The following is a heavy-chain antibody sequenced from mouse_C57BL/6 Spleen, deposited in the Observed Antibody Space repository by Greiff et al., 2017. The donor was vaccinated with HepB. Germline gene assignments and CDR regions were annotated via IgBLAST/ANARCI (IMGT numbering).Heavy chain of an antibody. D-gene: IGHD1-1*01. J-gene: IGHJ1*03. CDR2: INYDGSST. Sequence: EVKVEESEGGLVQPGSSMKLSCTASGFTFSDYYMAWVRQVPEKGLEWVANINYDGSSTYYLDSLKSRFIISRDNAKNILYLQMSSLKSEDTATYYCARYYYGSRVYWYFDVWGTGTTVTVSS. CDR3: ARYYYGSRVYWYFDV. CDR1: GFTFSDYY. V-gene: IGHV5-16*01.